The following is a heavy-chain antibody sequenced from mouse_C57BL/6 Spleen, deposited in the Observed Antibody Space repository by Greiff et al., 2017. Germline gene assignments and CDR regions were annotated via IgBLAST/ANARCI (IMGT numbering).Heavy chain of an antibody. CDR2: INPSNGGT. CDR3: ARVETRNYAMDY. CDR1: GYTFTSYW. V-gene: IGHV1-53*01. Sequence: VQLQQSGTELVKPGASVKLSCKASGYTFTSYWMHWVKQRPGQGLEWIGNINPSNGGTNYNEKFKSKATLTVDKSSSTAYMQLSSLTSEDSAVYYCARVETRNYAMDYWGQGTSVTVSS. J-gene: IGHJ4*01.